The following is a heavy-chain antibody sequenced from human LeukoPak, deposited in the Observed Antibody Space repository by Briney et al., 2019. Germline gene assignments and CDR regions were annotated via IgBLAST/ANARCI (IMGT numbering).Heavy chain of an antibody. CDR3: ARIGRPAAFDI. Sequence: KPGGSLRLSCAASGFTFSDYYMSWIRQAPGKGLEWVSYITSSGSTIYYADSMKGRFTISRDNAKHSLFLQLDSLRAEDTAVYYCARIGRPAAFDIWCQGTLVIVSS. D-gene: IGHD6-6*01. J-gene: IGHJ3*02. CDR1: GFTFSDYY. CDR2: ITSSGSTI. V-gene: IGHV3-11*01.